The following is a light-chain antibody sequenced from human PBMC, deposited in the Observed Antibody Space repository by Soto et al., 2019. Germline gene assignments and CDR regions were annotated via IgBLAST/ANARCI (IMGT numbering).Light chain of an antibody. V-gene: IGKV3-20*01. CDR3: QHFGDSVWT. CDR2: AVS. J-gene: IGKJ1*01. CDR1: QSVSSSS. Sequence: DIVLTQSPGTLSLSPGQIATLSCRASQSVSSSSVAWYRQRPGQAPRLLIYAVSSRAIDTPDRFSGSGSGTDFTLTISRLEPEDFAVYYCQHFGDSVWTFGQGTKVDIK.